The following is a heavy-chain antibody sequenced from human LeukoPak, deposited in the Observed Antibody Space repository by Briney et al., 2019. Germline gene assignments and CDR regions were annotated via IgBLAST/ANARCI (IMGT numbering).Heavy chain of an antibody. CDR1: GFTFSSYA. V-gene: IGHV3-30*04. CDR2: ISSDGGKK. J-gene: IGHJ6*03. CDR3: ARGITMTAYMDV. Sequence: GGSLRLSCEVSGFTFSSYAMHWVRQAPGKGLEWVAVISSDGGKKDYADSVKGRFTISRDNSKNTLYLQMNSLRAEDTAVYYCARGITMTAYMDVWGKGTTVTISS. D-gene: IGHD3-22*01.